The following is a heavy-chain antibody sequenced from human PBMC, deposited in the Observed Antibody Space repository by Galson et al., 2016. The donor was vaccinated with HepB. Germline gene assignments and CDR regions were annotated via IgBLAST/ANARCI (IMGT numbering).Heavy chain of an antibody. Sequence: SLRLSCAAPGFTFSSYSMYWVRQAPGKGLEWVAVTSFDGTNEYYSDSVKGRFTISRDNSRNTLYLQMNSLRAEDTAVYYCARDPDFWSASRPNYFDYWGQGTLVTVSS. J-gene: IGHJ4*02. V-gene: IGHV3-30*04. CDR1: GFTFSSYS. CDR2: TSFDGTNE. D-gene: IGHD3-3*01. CDR3: ARDPDFWSASRPNYFDY.